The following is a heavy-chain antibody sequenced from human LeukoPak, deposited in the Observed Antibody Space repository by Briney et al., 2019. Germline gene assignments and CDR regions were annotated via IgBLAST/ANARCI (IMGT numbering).Heavy chain of an antibody. J-gene: IGHJ5*02. CDR3: ARDSTVTTFRGCVDP. V-gene: IGHV1-69*05. Sequence: SVKVSCKASGGTFSSYAISWVRQAPGQGLEWMGRIIPIFGTANYAQKFQGRVTITTDESTSTAYMELSSLRSEDTAVYYCARDSTVTTFRGCVDPWGQGTLVTVSS. CDR2: IIPIFGTA. CDR1: GGTFSSYA. D-gene: IGHD4-17*01.